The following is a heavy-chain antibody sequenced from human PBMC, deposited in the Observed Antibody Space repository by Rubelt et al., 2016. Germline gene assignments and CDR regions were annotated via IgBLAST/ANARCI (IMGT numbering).Heavy chain of an antibody. CDR1: GGSFSGYY. Sequence: QVQLQQWGAGLLKPSETLSLTCAVHGGSFSGYYWSWIRQSPGKGLEWIGEINHSGSTNYNPSLKSRVTISVDTSKNQFSLRRGSVTAADTAVYYGARGRLGYGMDVWGQGTTVTVSS. J-gene: IGHJ6*02. V-gene: IGHV4-34*01. CDR2: INHSGST. D-gene: IGHD3-16*01. CDR3: ARGRLGYGMDV.